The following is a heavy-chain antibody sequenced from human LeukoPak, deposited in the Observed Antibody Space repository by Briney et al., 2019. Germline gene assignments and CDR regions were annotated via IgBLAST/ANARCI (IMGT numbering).Heavy chain of an antibody. J-gene: IGHJ2*01. V-gene: IGHV4-59*01. Sequence: SETLSLTCTVSGGSLNSYYWSWIRQPPRKGLEWIGYIYYTGSTNYNPSLKSRVTISVDTSKNQFSLKLSSVTAADTAVYYCARDDGYYGSGRSNWYFDLWGRGTLVTVSS. D-gene: IGHD3-10*01. CDR3: ARDDGYYGSGRSNWYFDL. CDR2: IYYTGST. CDR1: GGSLNSYY.